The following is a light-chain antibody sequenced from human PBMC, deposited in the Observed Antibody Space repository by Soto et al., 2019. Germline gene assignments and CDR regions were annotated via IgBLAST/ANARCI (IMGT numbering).Light chain of an antibody. CDR1: RDDVGGYNY. CDR3: SAYTNIGTLV. J-gene: IGLJ3*02. CDR2: EVS. V-gene: IGLV2-14*01. Sequence: QSALTQPASVSWSPGQSITISCTGTRDDVGGYNYVSWYQQYPGKAPTLMIYEVSYRPSGVSNRFSGSRSGHTASLSIAGLQAEDEADYYCSAYTNIGTLVFGGGTKLTVL.